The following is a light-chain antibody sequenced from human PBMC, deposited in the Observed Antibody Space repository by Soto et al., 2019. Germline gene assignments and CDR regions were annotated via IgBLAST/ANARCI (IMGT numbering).Light chain of an antibody. Sequence: DIQMTQSPSSLSASEGDRVTITCQSSHDVSRNLNWFQQKPGAAPQLLIYDASNLERGVPSRFSGSGSGTDFTLTISSLQPEDVATYYCQQYTSMLSFGGGTEVEIK. CDR3: QQYTSMLS. V-gene: IGKV1-33*01. CDR1: HDVSRN. J-gene: IGKJ4*01. CDR2: DAS.